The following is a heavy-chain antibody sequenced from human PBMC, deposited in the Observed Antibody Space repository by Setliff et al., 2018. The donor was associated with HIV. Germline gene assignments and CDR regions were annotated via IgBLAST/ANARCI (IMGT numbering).Heavy chain of an antibody. CDR3: TRQSPVAGSGAFDI. V-gene: IGHV4-61*02. CDR2: IYTSGNTNYNPST. J-gene: IGHJ3*02. CDR1: GDSISGGGYY. Sequence: PSETLSLTCTVSGDSISGGGYYWSWIRQPAGQGLEWIGRIYTSGNTNYNPSTNYNPSLKSRITISLETSRNQFSLRVTSVTATDTAVYYCTRQSPVAGSGAFDIWGQGTMVTVSS. D-gene: IGHD6-19*01.